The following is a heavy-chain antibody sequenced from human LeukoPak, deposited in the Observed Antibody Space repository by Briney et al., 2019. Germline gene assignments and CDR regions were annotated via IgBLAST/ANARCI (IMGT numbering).Heavy chain of an antibody. V-gene: IGHV4-34*01. CDR3: ARGSMMARNQRYYYYYGMDV. Sequence: SETLSLTCAVYGGSFSGYYWSWIRQPPGKGLEWVGEINHSGSTNYNPSLKSRVTISVDTSKNQFSLKLSSVTAADTAVYYCARGSMMARNQRYYYYYGMDVWGQGTTVTVSS. D-gene: IGHD1-14*01. CDR2: INHSGST. CDR1: GGSFSGYY. J-gene: IGHJ6*02.